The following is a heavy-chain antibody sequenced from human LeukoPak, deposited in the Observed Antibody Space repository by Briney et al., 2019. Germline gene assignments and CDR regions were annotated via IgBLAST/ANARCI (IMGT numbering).Heavy chain of an antibody. V-gene: IGHV5-51*01. CDR2: IYPADSDT. J-gene: IGHJ4*02. CDR3: ARRTGSGTYYSLFFDY. CDR1: GYRFTAYW. Sequence: GESLKISCKASGYRFTAYWIGWARQLPGKGLEWMGVIYPADSDTTYSPSFQGQVTISADKSNNIAYLEWDSLKASDSATYYCARRTGSGTYYSLFFDYWGQGALVTVSS. D-gene: IGHD1-26*01.